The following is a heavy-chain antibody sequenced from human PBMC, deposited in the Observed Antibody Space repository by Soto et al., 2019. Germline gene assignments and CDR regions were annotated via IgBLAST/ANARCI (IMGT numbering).Heavy chain of an antibody. D-gene: IGHD3-10*01. V-gene: IGHV4-34*01. CDR2: INHSGST. Sequence: SETLSLTCAVYGGSFSGYYWSWIRQPPGKGLEWIGEINHSGSTNYNPSLKSRVTISVDTSKNQFSLKLGSVTAADTAVYYCARLSTMVRGVIIPGVDVWGKGTTVTVSS. CDR1: GGSFSGYY. J-gene: IGHJ6*04. CDR3: ARLSTMVRGVIIPGVDV.